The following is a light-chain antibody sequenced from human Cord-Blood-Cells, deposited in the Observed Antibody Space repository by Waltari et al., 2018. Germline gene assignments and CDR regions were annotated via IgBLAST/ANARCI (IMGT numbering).Light chain of an antibody. V-gene: IGLV1-40*01. CDR1: SSNIGAGYD. CDR2: GNS. J-gene: IGLJ3*02. Sequence: QSVLTXPPSVSGAPGQRVTISCTGSSSNIGAGYDVHWYQQLPGTAPKLLIYGNSKRPSGVPDRFXXSKSGTXASLAIXGLQAEXXAXYYCXSYDXSLSGXVFGXGTKLTVL. CDR3: XSYDXSLSGXV.